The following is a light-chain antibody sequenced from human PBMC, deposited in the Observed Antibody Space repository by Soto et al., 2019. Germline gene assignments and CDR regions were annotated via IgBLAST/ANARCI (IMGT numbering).Light chain of an antibody. CDR1: SSDVGGYNY. V-gene: IGLV2-14*01. CDR2: DVT. Sequence: QSVLTQPASVSGSPGQSITISCTGISSDVGGYNYVSWYQQHPVKAPKLLIYDVTNRPSGVSDRFSGSKSGNTASLTISGLQAEDEADYYCSSYTGSSTPYVFGTGTKLTVL. CDR3: SSYTGSSTPYV. J-gene: IGLJ1*01.